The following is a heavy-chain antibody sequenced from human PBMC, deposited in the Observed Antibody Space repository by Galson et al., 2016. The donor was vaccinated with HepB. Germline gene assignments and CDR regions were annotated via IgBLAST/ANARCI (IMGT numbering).Heavy chain of an antibody. CDR2: INYAGST. Sequence: SETLSLTCGVDGGSFNDHYWSWIRQPPGKGLEWIGEINYAGSTKYNPPLKSRVTISVDTSKNQFSLKLNSMTAADTAVYFCAGVVVAATNGFDPWGQGTLVTVSS. CDR1: GGSFNDHY. J-gene: IGHJ5*02. V-gene: IGHV4-34*01. CDR3: AGVVVAATNGFDP. D-gene: IGHD2-15*01.